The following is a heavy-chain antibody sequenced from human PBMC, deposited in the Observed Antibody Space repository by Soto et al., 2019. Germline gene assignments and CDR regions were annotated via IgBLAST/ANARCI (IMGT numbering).Heavy chain of an antibody. D-gene: IGHD5-12*01. CDR2: IKYDGSEE. V-gene: IGHV3-7*05. CDR1: GFTFSDYW. CDR3: ARFASGKSAST. Sequence: EVQVVESGEGLVQPGGPLRLSCEGPGFTFSDYWMSWARQAPGKGLEWVANIKYDGSEEYYVDSVRGRFTISRDNAMNSLHLQMNSLRADDTAVYYCARFASGKSASTWGQGTLVTVSS. J-gene: IGHJ5*02.